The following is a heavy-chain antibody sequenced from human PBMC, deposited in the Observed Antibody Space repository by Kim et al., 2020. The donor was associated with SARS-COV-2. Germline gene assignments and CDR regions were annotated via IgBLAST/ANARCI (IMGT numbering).Heavy chain of an antibody. CDR3: AKEDTAMVSDSYDYYYGMDV. CDR1: GYTFTGYY. J-gene: IGHJ6*02. Sequence: ASVKVSCKASGYTFTGYYMHWVRQAPGQGLEWMGWINPNSGGTNYAQKFQGWVTMTRDTSISTAYMELSRLRSDDTAVYYCAKEDTAMVSDSYDYYYGMDVWGQGTTVTVSS. V-gene: IGHV1-2*04. D-gene: IGHD5-18*01. CDR2: INPNSGGT.